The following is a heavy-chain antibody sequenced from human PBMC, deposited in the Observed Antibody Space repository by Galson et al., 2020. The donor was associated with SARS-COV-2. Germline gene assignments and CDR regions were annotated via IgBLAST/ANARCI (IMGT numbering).Heavy chain of an antibody. D-gene: IGHD3-10*02. CDR3: AGDASGAMFAMDV. Sequence: GGSLRLSCTVSGFAFNIYTMNWVRHVPGKGLEWVSSISNGSDYIYYPDSVKGRFTICRDNAKNSLDLQMTSLRAEDTAIYYCAGDASGAMFAMDVWGQGTAVTVSS. CDR1: GFAFNIYT. V-gene: IGHV3-21*01. CDR2: ISNGSDYI. J-gene: IGHJ6*02.